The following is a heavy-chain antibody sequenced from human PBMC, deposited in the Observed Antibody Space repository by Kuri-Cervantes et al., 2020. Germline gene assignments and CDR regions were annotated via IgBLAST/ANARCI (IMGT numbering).Heavy chain of an antibody. CDR3: ASDLGGPYYYYGMDV. CDR1: GFTFSSYA. V-gene: IGHV3-48*02. Sequence: ETLSLTCAASGFTFSSYAMHWVRQAPGKGLEWVSYISSGSSTIYYADSVKGRFTISRDNAKNSLYLQMNSLRDEDTAVYYCASDLGGPYYYYGMDVWGQGTTVTVSS. J-gene: IGHJ6*02. CDR2: ISSGSSTI.